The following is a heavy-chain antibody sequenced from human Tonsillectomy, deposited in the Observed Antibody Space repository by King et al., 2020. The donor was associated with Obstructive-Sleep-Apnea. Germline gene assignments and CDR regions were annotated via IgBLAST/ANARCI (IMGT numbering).Heavy chain of an antibody. J-gene: IGHJ6*02. D-gene: IGHD3-10*01. CDR3: ARAEDYYGSGSKYFYGMDV. V-gene: IGHV3-30*04. Sequence: VQLVESGGGVVQPGRSLRLSCAASGFTFRNYAIHWVRQAPGRGLEWVAVISYDGSNKYYADFVRGRFTISRDNSKNTLYLQMNSLRAEDTALYYCARAEDYYGSGSKYFYGMDVWGQGTTVTVS. CDR1: GFTFRNYA. CDR2: ISYDGSNK.